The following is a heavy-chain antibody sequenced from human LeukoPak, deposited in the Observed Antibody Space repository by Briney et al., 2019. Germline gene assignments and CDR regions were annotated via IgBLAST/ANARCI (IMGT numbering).Heavy chain of an antibody. CDR3: AKALGSIVVTTTDY. CDR1: GLTFTSYA. J-gene: IGHJ4*02. CDR2: ISSSGGTT. D-gene: IGHD5-12*01. V-gene: IGHV3-23*01. Sequence: GGSLRLSCAASGLTFTSYAMSWVRQAPGKGLEWVSAISSSGGTTYYADSVKGRFTISRDNSKNTLYMQMHSLRAEDTALYYCAKALGSIVVTTTDYWGQGTLVTVSS.